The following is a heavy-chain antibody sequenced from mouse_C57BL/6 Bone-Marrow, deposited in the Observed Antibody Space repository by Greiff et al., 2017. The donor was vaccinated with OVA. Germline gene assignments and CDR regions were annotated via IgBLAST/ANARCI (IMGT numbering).Heavy chain of an antibody. CDR1: GYTFTSYW. CDR2: IHPNSGST. D-gene: IGHD1-1*01. J-gene: IGHJ4*01. Sequence: QVQLQQPGAELVKPGASVKLSCKASGYTFTSYWMHWVKQRPGQGLEWIGMIHPNSGSTNSTEKFNSMATLTVDKSSSTADMQLSSLTAEDSAVYYCASYYYGSSPYYYAMDYWGQGTSVTVSS. V-gene: IGHV1-64*01. CDR3: ASYYYGSSPYYYAMDY.